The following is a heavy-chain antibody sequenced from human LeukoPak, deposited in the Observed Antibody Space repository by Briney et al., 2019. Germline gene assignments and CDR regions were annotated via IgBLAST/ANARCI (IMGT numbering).Heavy chain of an antibody. Sequence: PSETLSLTCTVSGGSISSPNYYWTWIRQPPGKGLEWVSFISSSSVSKFYADSVKGRFTISRDNARNSLYLQMNSLRAEDTAVYYCARERFHGSGAPKSDYWGQGTLVTVSS. CDR1: GGSISSPNYY. J-gene: IGHJ4*02. CDR3: ARERFHGSGAPKSDY. D-gene: IGHD3-10*01. CDR2: ISSSSVSK. V-gene: IGHV3-21*01.